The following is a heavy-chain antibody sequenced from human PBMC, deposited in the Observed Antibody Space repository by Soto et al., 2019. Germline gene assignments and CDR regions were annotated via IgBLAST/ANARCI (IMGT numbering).Heavy chain of an antibody. CDR2: VYNSGST. Sequence: SETLSLTCTVSGGSISNYNWNWLRQPPGKALEWIGYVYNSGSTNYNPSLKSRVTISVDTSKNQFSLKVNSVTAADTAVYYCARRAVVAVTGSLDNWLDPWGQGILVTVSS. V-gene: IGHV4-59*01. D-gene: IGHD2-21*01. CDR1: GGSISNYN. CDR3: ARRAVVAVTGSLDNWLDP. J-gene: IGHJ5*02.